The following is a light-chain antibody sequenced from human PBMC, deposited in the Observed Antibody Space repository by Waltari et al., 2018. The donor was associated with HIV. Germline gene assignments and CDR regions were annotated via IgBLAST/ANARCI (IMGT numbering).Light chain of an antibody. V-gene: IGKV1-9*01. CDR3: QQLNSYLPRGYT. CDR2: AAS. J-gene: IGKJ2*01. CDR1: QGISSY. Sequence: DIQLTQSPSFLSASVGDRVTITCRASQGISSYLAWYQQKPGKAPKLLIYAASTLQSGVPSRFSGSGSGTEFTLTISSLQPEDFATYYCQQLNSYLPRGYTFGQGTKLEIK.